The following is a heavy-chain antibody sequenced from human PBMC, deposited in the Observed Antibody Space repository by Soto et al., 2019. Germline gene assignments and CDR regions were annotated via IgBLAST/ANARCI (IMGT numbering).Heavy chain of an antibody. CDR1: GYTFTSHD. CDR2: MNPNRGNT. D-gene: IGHD3-22*01. CDR3: VRGYPYSSGP. J-gene: IGHJ5*02. Sequence: ASVKVSCKASGYTFTSHDINWVRQATGQGLEWMGWMNPNRGNTGYAQKFQGRVTMTRSTSISTAYMELSNLRSEDTAVYYCVRGYPYSSGPWGQGTLVTVSS. V-gene: IGHV1-8*01.